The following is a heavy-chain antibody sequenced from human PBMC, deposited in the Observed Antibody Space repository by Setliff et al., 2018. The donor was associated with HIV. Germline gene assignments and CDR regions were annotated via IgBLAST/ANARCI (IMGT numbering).Heavy chain of an antibody. CDR3: ARFSSSWPYYFDY. CDR1: GYTFTNYG. D-gene: IGHD6-13*01. Sequence: VASVKVSCKASGYTFTNYGITWVRQAPGQGLEWMGWITADNGNTNYAQRFKGRVTMTSDTSTSTAYMELRSLRSDDTAVYYCARFSSSWPYYFDYWGQGMLVTVSS. J-gene: IGHJ4*02. V-gene: IGHV1-18*01. CDR2: ITADNGNT.